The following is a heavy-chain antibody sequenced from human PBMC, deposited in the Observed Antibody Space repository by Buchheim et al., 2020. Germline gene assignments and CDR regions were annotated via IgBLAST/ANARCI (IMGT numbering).Heavy chain of an antibody. J-gene: IGHJ4*02. CDR3: ASATVVTPFWLDQNDY. Sequence: QVQLVQSGAEVKKPGSSVKVSCKASGGTFSSYAISWVRQAPGQGLEWMGRIIPILGIANYAQKFQGRVTITADKYTSTAYMELSSLRSEDTAVYYCASATVVTPFWLDQNDYWGQGTL. D-gene: IGHD4-23*01. CDR2: IIPILGIA. V-gene: IGHV1-69*04. CDR1: GGTFSSYA.